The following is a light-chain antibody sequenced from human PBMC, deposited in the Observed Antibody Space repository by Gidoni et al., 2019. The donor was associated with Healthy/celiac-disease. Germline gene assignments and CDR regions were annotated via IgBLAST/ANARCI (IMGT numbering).Light chain of an antibody. CDR2: GAS. V-gene: IGKV3-20*01. CDR3: QQYGSSPRT. CDR1: QSVSSSY. Sequence: IVLTPSPGTLSLSPGARATLTCRASQSVSSSYLAWYQQKPGQAPRLLIYGASSRATGIPSRFSGSGSGTDFTLTISRLEPEDFAVYYCQQYGSSPRTFGQGTKVEIK. J-gene: IGKJ1*01.